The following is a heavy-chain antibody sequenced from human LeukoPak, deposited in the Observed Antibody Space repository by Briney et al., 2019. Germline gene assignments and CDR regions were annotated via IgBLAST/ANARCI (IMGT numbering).Heavy chain of an antibody. Sequence: GESLKISCKGSGYSSTSYWIGWVRQMPGKGLEWMGIIYPGDSDTRYSPSFQGQVTISADKSISTAYLQWSSLKASDTAMYYCARIPSAGTGYYYGMDVWGQGTTVTVSS. V-gene: IGHV5-51*01. CDR3: ARIPSAGTGYYYGMDV. J-gene: IGHJ6*02. CDR2: IYPGDSDT. D-gene: IGHD6-13*01. CDR1: GYSSTSYW.